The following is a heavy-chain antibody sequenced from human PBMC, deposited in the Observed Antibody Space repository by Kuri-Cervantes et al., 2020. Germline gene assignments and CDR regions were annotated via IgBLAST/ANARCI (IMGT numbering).Heavy chain of an antibody. D-gene: IGHD1-26*01. CDR1: GFTFSDYY. J-gene: IGHJ6*02. CDR2: ISQSGTSM. Sequence: GGSLRLSCAASGFTFSDYYMSWIRQAPGKGLEWVSYISQSGTSMIHADSVKGRFTISRDNAKNSLYLQMSSLGVEDTAIYYCARWVGGLDVWGQGTTVTVSS. CDR3: ARWVGGLDV. V-gene: IGHV3-11*01.